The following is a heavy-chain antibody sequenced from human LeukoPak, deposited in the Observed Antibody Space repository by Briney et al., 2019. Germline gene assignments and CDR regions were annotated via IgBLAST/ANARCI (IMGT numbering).Heavy chain of an antibody. CDR1: GYTFTSYY. J-gene: IGHJ4*02. V-gene: IGHV1-46*01. Sequence: ASAKVSCKASGYTFTSYYMHWVRQAPGQGLEWMGIINPSGGSTSYAQKFQGRVTMTRDTSTSTVYMELSSLRSEDTAVYYCARGSVGYCSGGSCYTYYFDYWGQGTLVTVSS. CDR2: INPSGGST. D-gene: IGHD2-15*01. CDR3: ARGSVGYCSGGSCYTYYFDY.